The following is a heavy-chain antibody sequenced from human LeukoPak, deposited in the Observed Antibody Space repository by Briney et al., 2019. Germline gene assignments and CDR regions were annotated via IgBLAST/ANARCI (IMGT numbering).Heavy chain of an antibody. CDR3: ARGGSSSSIFDY. V-gene: IGHV3-30-3*01. D-gene: IGHD6-13*01. CDR1: GFTFSSYA. CDR2: ISYDGSNK. Sequence: PGGSLRLSCAASGFTFSSYAMHWVRQAPGKGLEWVAVISYDGSNKYYADSVKGRFTISRDNSKNTLYLQMNSLRAEDTAVYYCARGGSSSSIFDYWSQGTLVTVSS. J-gene: IGHJ4*02.